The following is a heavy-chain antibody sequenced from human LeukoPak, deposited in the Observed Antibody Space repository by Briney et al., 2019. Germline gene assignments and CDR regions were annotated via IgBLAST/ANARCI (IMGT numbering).Heavy chain of an antibody. CDR2: IWYDGSNK. CDR1: GFTFSSFA. V-gene: IGHV3-33*08. CDR3: AREGPRGNSQFDY. Sequence: GGSLRLSCTASGFTFSSFAMHWVRQAPGKGLEWVALIWYDGSNKYYTDSVKGRLTISRDNSKDTLFLQMNSLRAEDTAVYYCAREGPRGNSQFDYWGQGTLVTVST. J-gene: IGHJ4*02. D-gene: IGHD2/OR15-2a*01.